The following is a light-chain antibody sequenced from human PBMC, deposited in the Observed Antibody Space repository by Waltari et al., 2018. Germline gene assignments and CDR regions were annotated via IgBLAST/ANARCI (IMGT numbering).Light chain of an antibody. CDR3: QKYGTLPAT. CDR2: DAS. Sequence: EIVLTQSPGTLSLSPGERATLPCRASHSVSRTLAWYQQKPGQAPRLLIYDASTRATGIPDRFSGSGSGTDFSLTISRLEPEDFAVYYCQKYGTLPATFGQGTKVEIK. J-gene: IGKJ1*01. CDR1: HSVSRT. V-gene: IGKV3-20*01.